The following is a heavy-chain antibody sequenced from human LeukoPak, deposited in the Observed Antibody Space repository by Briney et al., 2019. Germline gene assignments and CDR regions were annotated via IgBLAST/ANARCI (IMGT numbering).Heavy chain of an antibody. CDR3: ARDPTRQDYFDY. J-gene: IGHJ4*02. CDR2: KYYRSEWYT. V-gene: IGHV6-1*01. CDR1: GDSVSSHSAA. Sequence: SQTLSLTCAISGDSVSSHSAAWNCIRQSPSRGLEWLGRKYYRSEWYTDYAVSVEGRITINPDTSKNQLSLLLYSVAPEDTAVYYCARDPTRQDYFDYWGQGTLVTVPS.